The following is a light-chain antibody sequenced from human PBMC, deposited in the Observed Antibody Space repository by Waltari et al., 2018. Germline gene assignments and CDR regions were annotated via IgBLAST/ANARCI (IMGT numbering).Light chain of an antibody. J-gene: IGLJ3*02. CDR1: TSNVGNYDL. Sequence: QSALTQPASVSGSPGQSITISCTGTTSNVGNYDLVSWYQQHPGKAPKLVISEVKERPSGVSDRFAGVKSGNTASLTISGLLPEDEADYYCCSYAGSSTVMFGGGTKLTVL. CDR2: EVK. CDR3: CSYAGSSTVM. V-gene: IGLV2-23*02.